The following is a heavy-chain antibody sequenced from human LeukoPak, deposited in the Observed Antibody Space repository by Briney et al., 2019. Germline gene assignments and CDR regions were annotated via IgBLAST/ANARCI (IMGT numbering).Heavy chain of an antibody. CDR3: ARGRDIVVVPAAIPPYYYYMDV. CDR2: IYYSGST. CDR1: GGSISNYY. Sequence: SETLSLTXTVSGGSISNYYWSWIRQPPGKGLEWIGYIYYSGSTNYNPSLKSRVTISVDTSKNQFSLKLSSVTAADTAVYYCARGRDIVVVPAAIPPYYYYMDVWGKGTTVTVSS. J-gene: IGHJ6*03. V-gene: IGHV4-59*01. D-gene: IGHD2-2*02.